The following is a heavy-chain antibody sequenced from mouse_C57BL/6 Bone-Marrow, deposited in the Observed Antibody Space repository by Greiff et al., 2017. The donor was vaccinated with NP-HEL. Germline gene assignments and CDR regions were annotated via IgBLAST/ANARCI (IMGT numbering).Heavy chain of an antibody. D-gene: IGHD1-1*01. CDR3: ARDLTVEAY. CDR2: ISDGGSYT. J-gene: IGHJ3*01. V-gene: IGHV5-4*01. CDR1: GFTFSSYA. Sequence: VQGVESGGGLVKPGGSLKLSCAASGFTFSSYAMSWVRQTPEKRLEWVATISDGGSYTYYPDNVKGRFTISRDNAKNNLYLQMSHLKSEDTAMYYCARDLTVEAYWGQGTLVTVSA.